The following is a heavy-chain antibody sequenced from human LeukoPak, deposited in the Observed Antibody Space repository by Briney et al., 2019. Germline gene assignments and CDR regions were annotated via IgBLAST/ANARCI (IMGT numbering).Heavy chain of an antibody. CDR3: ARGRLTGTSGDGFDF. J-gene: IGHJ3*01. CDR2: IDVYNGNT. Sequence: ASVKVSCKASGYSFGTYGIHWVRQAPGQGLEWMGWIDVYNGNTNYAQNLQGRVTVTTDTSTSTAYMELRSLRSGDTAVYYCARGRLTGTSGDGFDFWGQGTRVTVSS. D-gene: IGHD1-7*01. CDR1: GYSFGTYG. V-gene: IGHV1-18*01.